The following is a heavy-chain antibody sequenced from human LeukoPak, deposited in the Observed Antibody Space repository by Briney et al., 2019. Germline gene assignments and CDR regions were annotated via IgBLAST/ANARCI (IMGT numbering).Heavy chain of an antibody. V-gene: IGHV4-31*03. D-gene: IGHD4-17*01. CDR2: IYYSGST. CDR3: ARERKVTTRLYYFDY. J-gene: IGHJ4*02. Sequence: TLSLTCTVSGGSISSGGYYWSWIRQHPGKGLEWIGYIYYSGSTYYNPSLKSRVTISVDTSKNQFSLKLSSVTAADTAVYYCARERKVTTRLYYFDYWGQGTLVTVSS. CDR1: GGSISSGGYY.